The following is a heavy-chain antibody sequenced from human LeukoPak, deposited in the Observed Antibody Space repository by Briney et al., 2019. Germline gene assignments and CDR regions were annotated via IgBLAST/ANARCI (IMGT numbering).Heavy chain of an antibody. J-gene: IGHJ4*02. CDR2: IYSGGNT. CDR3: AKEVRESAWFYFDY. D-gene: IGHD3-10*01. CDR1: GFTVSSNY. V-gene: IGHV3-53*01. Sequence: GGSLRLSCAASGFTVSSNYMSWVRQAPGKGLEWVSVIYSGGNTYYADSVKGRFTISRDNSRNTLYLQMNSLSAEDTAVYYCAKEVRESAWFYFDYWGQGTLATVSS.